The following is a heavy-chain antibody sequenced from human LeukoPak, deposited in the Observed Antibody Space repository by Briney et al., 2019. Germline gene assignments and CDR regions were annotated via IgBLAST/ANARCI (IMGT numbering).Heavy chain of an antibody. Sequence: SETLSLTCTVSGGSISSYYWSWIRQPPGKGLEWIGYIYYSGSTNYNPSLKSRVTISVDTSKNQFSLKLSSVTAADTAVYYCARVGNDSLQTWGQGTLVTLSS. CDR2: IYYSGST. CDR1: GGSISSYY. J-gene: IGHJ4*02. CDR3: ARVGNDSLQT. V-gene: IGHV4-59*01. D-gene: IGHD4-11*01.